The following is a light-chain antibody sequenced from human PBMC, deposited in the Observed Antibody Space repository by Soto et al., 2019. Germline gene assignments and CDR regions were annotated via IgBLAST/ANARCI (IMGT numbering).Light chain of an antibody. CDR3: QQHGSSPPIT. CDR1: QSVSSSY. Sequence: EIVWTQSPGTLSLSTGERATLSCSASQSVSSSYLAWYQQKPGQAPRLLINGASSRATGIPDRFSGSGSGTDFTLTISRLEPEDFAVYYCQQHGSSPPITFGQGTRLE. V-gene: IGKV3-20*01. CDR2: GAS. J-gene: IGKJ5*01.